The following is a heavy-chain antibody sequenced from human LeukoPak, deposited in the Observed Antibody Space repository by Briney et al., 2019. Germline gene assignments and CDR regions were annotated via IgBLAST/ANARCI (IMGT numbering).Heavy chain of an antibody. Sequence: PGGSQRLSCAASGFAFSSYATNWVRQAPGKWLEWVSSITRSSSYIYYADSVKGRFNISRENAKNSLFLQVNSLRAEDTALYYCATSGSGGNYRLDYWGQGTLVTVSS. J-gene: IGHJ4*02. CDR2: ITRSSSYI. V-gene: IGHV3-21*01. D-gene: IGHD1-26*01. CDR1: GFAFSSYA. CDR3: ATSGSGGNYRLDY.